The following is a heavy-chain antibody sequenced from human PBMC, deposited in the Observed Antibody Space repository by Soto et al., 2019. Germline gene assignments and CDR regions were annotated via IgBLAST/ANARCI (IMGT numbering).Heavy chain of an antibody. CDR1: GGSFSGYY. Sequence: QVQLQQWGAGLLKPSETLSLTCAVYGGSFSGYYWSWIRQPPGKGLEWIGEINHSGSTNYNPSLKSRVTISVDTSKNQFSLKLSSVTAADTAVYYCARGPRPRWLVSWGQGTLVTVSS. V-gene: IGHV4-34*01. CDR3: ARGPRPRWLVS. J-gene: IGHJ5*02. D-gene: IGHD6-19*01. CDR2: INHSGST.